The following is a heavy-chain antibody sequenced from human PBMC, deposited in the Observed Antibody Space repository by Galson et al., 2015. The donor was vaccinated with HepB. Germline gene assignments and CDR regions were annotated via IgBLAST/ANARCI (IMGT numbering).Heavy chain of an antibody. J-gene: IGHJ6*02. CDR2: TYFRSKWRI. Sequence: ISGDSATSNSAVWNWIRQSPSRGLEWLGRTYFRSKWRIDYAVSVKSRITISADTSDNQFSLLLRSVTPEDTAVYYCAYGSDVWGPGTTVIVSS. CDR3: AYGSDV. V-gene: IGHV6-1*01. CDR1: GDSATSNSAV.